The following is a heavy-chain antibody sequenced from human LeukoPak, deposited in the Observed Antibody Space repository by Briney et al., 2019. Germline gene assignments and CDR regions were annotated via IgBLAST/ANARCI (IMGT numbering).Heavy chain of an antibody. CDR1: GFTFSDYY. CDR2: INTGGTTI. J-gene: IGHJ4*02. Sequence: GGSLRLSCAASGFTFSDYYMNWIRQAPGEGLEWISYINTGGTTIYYADSVKGRFTISRDDAKNSLYLQMNSLRVEDTALYYCARALTDCWGQGTLVTVSS. CDR3: ARALTDC. V-gene: IGHV3-11*01.